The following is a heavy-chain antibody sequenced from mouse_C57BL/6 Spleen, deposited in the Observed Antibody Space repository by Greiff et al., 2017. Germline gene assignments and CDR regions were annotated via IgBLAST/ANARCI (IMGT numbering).Heavy chain of an antibody. D-gene: IGHD5-5*01. CDR1: GYAFSSSW. CDR2: IYPGDGDT. Sequence: VQLQQSGPELVKPGASVKISCKASGYAFSSSWMNWVKQRPGKGLEWIGRIYPGDGDTNYNGKFKGKATLTADKSSSTAYMQLSSLTSEDSAVYFCARERDYLYYFDCWGQGTTLTVSS. J-gene: IGHJ2*01. V-gene: IGHV1-82*01. CDR3: ARERDYLYYFDC.